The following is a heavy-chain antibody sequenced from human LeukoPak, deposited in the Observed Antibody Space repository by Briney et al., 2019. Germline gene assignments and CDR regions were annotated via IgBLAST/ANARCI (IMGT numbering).Heavy chain of an antibody. Sequence: GGSLRLSCAASGLTFSSYAMNWVRQAPGKGLEWVSHISSSGGSTYYAGSVKGRFTISRDNSKNTLYLQMNSLRAEDTAVYYCAKALTGTKAFDIWGQGTMVTVSS. V-gene: IGHV3-23*01. J-gene: IGHJ3*02. CDR3: AKALTGTKAFDI. CDR1: GLTFSSYA. CDR2: ISSSGGST. D-gene: IGHD1-20*01.